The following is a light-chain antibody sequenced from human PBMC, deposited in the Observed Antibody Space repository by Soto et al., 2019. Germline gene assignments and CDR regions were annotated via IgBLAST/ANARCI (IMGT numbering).Light chain of an antibody. J-gene: IGKJ1*01. CDR2: GAA. CDR3: HQYGTSPWT. V-gene: IGKV3-15*01. Sequence: EIVMTQSPAILSVSPGERATLSCRANESISSNLAWYQQKPGRAPRLLIYGAATRATGIPARFSGSGSGADFTLTVSSLEPEDFAVYYCHQYGTSPWTFGQGTKVDIK. CDR1: ESISSN.